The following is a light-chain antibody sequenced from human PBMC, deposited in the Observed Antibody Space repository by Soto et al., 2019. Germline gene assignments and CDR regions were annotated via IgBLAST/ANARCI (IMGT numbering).Light chain of an antibody. V-gene: IGKV3-15*01. Sequence: IVLTQSPATLSVSPGERVTLSCRASQSVSGYLGWYQQKLGQAPRLLIYGGSTRAAGIPARFSGRGSGTEFTLTITSLQSEDFALYYCQQYNGRLWTFGQGTKVDIK. J-gene: IGKJ1*01. CDR1: QSVSGY. CDR3: QQYNGRLWT. CDR2: GGS.